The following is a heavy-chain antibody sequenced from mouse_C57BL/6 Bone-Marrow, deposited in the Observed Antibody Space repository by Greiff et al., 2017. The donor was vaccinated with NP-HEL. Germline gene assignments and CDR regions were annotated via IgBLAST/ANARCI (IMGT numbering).Heavy chain of an antibody. J-gene: IGHJ4*01. V-gene: IGHV14-4*01. CDR3: TTDYSNYGYAMDY. D-gene: IGHD2-5*01. CDR2: IDPENGDT. Sequence: EVKLQQSGAELVRPGASVKLSCTASGFNIKDDYMHWVKQRPEQGLEWIGWIDPENGDTEYASKFQGKATITADTSSNTAYLQLSSLTSEDTAVYYCTTDYSNYGYAMDYWGQGTSVTVSS. CDR1: GFNIKDDY.